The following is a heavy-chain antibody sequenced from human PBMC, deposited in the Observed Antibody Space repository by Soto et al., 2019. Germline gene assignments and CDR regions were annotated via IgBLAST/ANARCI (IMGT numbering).Heavy chain of an antibody. CDR3: ALQQGRYCSGGSCFHYYYYYYMDV. CDR1: GFSLSTSGVG. V-gene: IGHV2-5*02. Sequence: QITLKESGPTLVKPTQTLTLTCTFSGFSLSTSGVGVGWIRQPPGKALEWLALIYWDDDKRYSPSLKSRLTINKDTSKNQVVLTMTNMDPVDTATYYCALQQGRYCSGGSCFHYYYYYYMDVWGKGTTVTVSS. CDR2: IYWDDDK. J-gene: IGHJ6*03. D-gene: IGHD2-15*01.